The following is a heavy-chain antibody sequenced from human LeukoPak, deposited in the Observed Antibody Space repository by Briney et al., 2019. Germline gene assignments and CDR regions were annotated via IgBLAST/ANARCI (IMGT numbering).Heavy chain of an antibody. Sequence: AAVKVSCKASGYTFTSYYMHWVRQAPGQGLEWMGIINPSGGRTSNAQKFQGRVTMTRDTSTSTVYMELSSLRSEDTAVYNCARDPTTGLYHFDYWGQGTLVTVSS. CDR1: GYTFTSYY. CDR2: INPSGGRT. V-gene: IGHV1-46*01. CDR3: ARDPTTGLYHFDY. J-gene: IGHJ4*02. D-gene: IGHD1-1*01.